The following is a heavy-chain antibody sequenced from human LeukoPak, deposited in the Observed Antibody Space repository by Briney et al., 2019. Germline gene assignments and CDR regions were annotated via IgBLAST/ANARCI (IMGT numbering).Heavy chain of an antibody. CDR3: ARGEFGDYYYFYMDV. V-gene: IGHV3-23*01. CDR2: ISGSGGST. Sequence: GGSLRLSCAASGFTFSSYAMSWVRQAPGKGLEWVSAISGSGGSTYYADSVKGRFTISRDDAKNSLFLQMNSLRAEDTATYYCARGEFGDYYYFYMDVWGKGTTVTVSS. D-gene: IGHD2/OR15-2a*01. J-gene: IGHJ6*03. CDR1: GFTFSSYA.